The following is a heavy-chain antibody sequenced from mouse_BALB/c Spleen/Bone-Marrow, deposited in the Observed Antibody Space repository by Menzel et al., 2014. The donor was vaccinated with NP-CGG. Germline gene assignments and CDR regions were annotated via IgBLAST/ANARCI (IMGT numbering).Heavy chain of an antibody. CDR2: ISSSGIT. CDR1: GYSITSHYA. Sequence: EVQGVESGPGLVKPSQSLSLTCTVTGYSITSHYAWNWIRQFPGNKLEWMGYISSSGITSYNPSLKGRISITRDTSKNHFFLQLNSVTTEDTATYFCARSGNFFDYWGQGTTLTVSS. CDR3: ARSGNFFDY. V-gene: IGHV3-2*02. D-gene: IGHD3-1*01. J-gene: IGHJ2*01.